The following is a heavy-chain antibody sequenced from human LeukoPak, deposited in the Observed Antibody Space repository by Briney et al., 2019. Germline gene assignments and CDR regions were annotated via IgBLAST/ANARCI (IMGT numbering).Heavy chain of an antibody. V-gene: IGHV3-7*01. CDR2: IKPDGSEK. CDR3: ARDTVGVTDY. D-gene: IGHD1-26*01. Sequence: GGSLRLSCAASGFTLSGYGLNWVRQAPGKGLEWVTNIKPDGSEKYYVDSVKGRFTISRDNAKNSLYLQMNSLRAEDTALYYCARDTVGVTDYWGQGTLVTVSS. CDR1: GFTLSGYG. J-gene: IGHJ4*02.